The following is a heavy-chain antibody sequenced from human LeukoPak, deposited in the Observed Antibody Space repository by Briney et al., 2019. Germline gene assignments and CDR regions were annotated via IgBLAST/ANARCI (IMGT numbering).Heavy chain of an antibody. J-gene: IGHJ6*02. CDR1: GYSFTSYW. Sequence: GESLKISCKGSGYSFTSYWIGWVRQMPGKGLEWMGIIYPGDSDTRYSPSFQGQVTISADKSISTAYLQWSSLKASDTAMYYCATTTLYYYDSSGYPYYCYGMDVWGQGTTVTVSS. V-gene: IGHV5-51*01. CDR2: IYPGDSDT. D-gene: IGHD3-22*01. CDR3: ATTTLYYYDSSGYPYYCYGMDV.